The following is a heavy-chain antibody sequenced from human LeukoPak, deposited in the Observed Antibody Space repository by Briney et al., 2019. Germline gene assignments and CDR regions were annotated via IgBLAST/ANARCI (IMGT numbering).Heavy chain of an antibody. CDR1: GYTFTSYY. CDR2: INPSGGST. CDR3: ARDLTTVTTWAYYFHHMDV. D-gene: IGHD4-17*01. V-gene: IGHV1-46*01. Sequence: ASVKVSCKASGYTFTSYYMHWVRQAPGQGLEWMGIINPSGGSTSYAQKFQGRVTMTRDMATSTVYMELSSLRSEDTAVYYCARDLTTVTTWAYYFHHMDVWGKGATVTVSS. J-gene: IGHJ6*03.